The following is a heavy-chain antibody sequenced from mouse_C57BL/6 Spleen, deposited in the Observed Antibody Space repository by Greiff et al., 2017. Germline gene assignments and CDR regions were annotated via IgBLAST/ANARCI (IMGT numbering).Heavy chain of an antibody. CDR2: INPGSGGT. CDR3: ARSGDYDEGTVPDY. CDR1: GYAFTNYL. D-gene: IGHD2-4*01. J-gene: IGHJ2*01. V-gene: IGHV1-54*01. Sequence: QVQLQQSGAELVRPGTSVKVSCKASGYAFTNYLIEWVKQRPGQGLEWIGVINPGSGGTNYNEKFKGKATLTADKSSSNAYMQLSSLTSEDSAVYFCARSGDYDEGTVPDYWGQGTTLTVSS.